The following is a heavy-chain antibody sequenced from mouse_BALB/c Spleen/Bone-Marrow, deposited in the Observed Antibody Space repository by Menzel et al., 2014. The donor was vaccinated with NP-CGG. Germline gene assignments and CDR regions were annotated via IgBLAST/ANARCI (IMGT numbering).Heavy chain of an antibody. Sequence: VQLQQSGAELVKPGASVKLSCTASGFNIKDTYMHWVKQRPEQGLEWIGRIDPANGNTKYDPKFQGKATIAADTSSNRAYLQLSSLTSEDTAVYYCARPIFLWGQGTSVTVSS. V-gene: IGHV14-3*02. CDR1: GFNIKDTY. CDR2: IDPANGNT. J-gene: IGHJ4*01. CDR3: ARPIFL.